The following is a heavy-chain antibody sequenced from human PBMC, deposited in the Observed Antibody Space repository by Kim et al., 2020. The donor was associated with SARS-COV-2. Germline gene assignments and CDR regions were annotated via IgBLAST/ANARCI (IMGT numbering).Heavy chain of an antibody. J-gene: IGHJ6*02. CDR3: ARDFVEVTTRGYYYYGMDV. V-gene: IGHV3-74*01. D-gene: IGHD4-17*01. Sequence: GRFTISRDNAKNTLYLQMNSLRAEDTAVYYCARDFVEVTTRGYYYYGMDVWGQGTTVTVSS.